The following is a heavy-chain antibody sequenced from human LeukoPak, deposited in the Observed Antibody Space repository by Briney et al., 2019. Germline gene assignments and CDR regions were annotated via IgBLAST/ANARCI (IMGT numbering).Heavy chain of an antibody. V-gene: IGHV3-30-3*01. CDR3: ARDGEGYCSSTSCPGWYFDL. Sequence: PGRSLRLSCAASGFTFSSNAMHWVRQAPGKGLEWVAVISYDGSNKYYADSVKGRFTISRDNSKNTLYLQMNSLRAEDTAVYYCARDGEGYCSSTSCPGWYFDLWGRGTLVTVSS. CDR1: GFTFSSNA. J-gene: IGHJ2*01. D-gene: IGHD2-2*01. CDR2: ISYDGSNK.